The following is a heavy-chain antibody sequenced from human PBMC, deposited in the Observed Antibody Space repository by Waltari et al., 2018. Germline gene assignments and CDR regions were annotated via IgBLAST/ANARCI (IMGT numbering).Heavy chain of an antibody. CDR1: GGSISSYY. CDR2: IYYSGST. V-gene: IGHV4-59*01. J-gene: IGHJ4*02. D-gene: IGHD1-26*01. CDR3: ARADGSYHVCLDY. Sequence: QVQLQESGPGLVKPSETLSLTCTVSGGSISSYYWSWIRQPPGKGLEWIGYIYYSGSTNYNPSLKSRVTISVDTSKNQFSLKLSSVTAADTAVYYCARADGSYHVCLDYWGQGTLVTVSS.